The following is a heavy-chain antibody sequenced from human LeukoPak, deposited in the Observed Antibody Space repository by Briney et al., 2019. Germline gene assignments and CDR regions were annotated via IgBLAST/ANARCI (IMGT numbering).Heavy chain of an antibody. CDR2: ISAYNGNT. Sequence: ASVKVSCKASGYTFTSYGIRWVRQAPGQGLEWMGWISAYNGNTNYAQKLQGRVTMTTDTSTSTSYMELRSLRSDDTAVYYCASDSLLWVQWFGESFGNWFDSWGQGTLVTVSS. CDR3: ASDSLLWVQWFGESFGNWFDS. V-gene: IGHV1-18*01. CDR1: GYTFTSYG. J-gene: IGHJ5*01. D-gene: IGHD3-10*01.